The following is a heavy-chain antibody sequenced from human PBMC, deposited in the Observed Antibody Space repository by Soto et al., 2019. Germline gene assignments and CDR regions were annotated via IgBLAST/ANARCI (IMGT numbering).Heavy chain of an antibody. CDR3: ARFQGPWGTDRSHIMDV. J-gene: IGHJ6*02. CDR1: GYTFTSYG. V-gene: IGHV1-18*01. D-gene: IGHD2-8*02. Sequence: ASVKVSCKASGYTFTSYGISWVRQAPGQGLEWMGWVSAYNGNTNYAQKLLGRVTMTTDTSTSTAYMELRSLRSDDTAVYYCARFQGPWGTDRSHIMDVWGQGTTVTVSS. CDR2: VSAYNGNT.